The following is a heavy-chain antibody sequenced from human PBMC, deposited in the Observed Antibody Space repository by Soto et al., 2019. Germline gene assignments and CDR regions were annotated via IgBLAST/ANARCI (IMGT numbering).Heavy chain of an antibody. CDR1: GFTFDDYA. V-gene: IGHV3-9*01. J-gene: IGHJ4*02. D-gene: IGHD3-16*01. CDR2: INLNGNNI. Sequence: EVQLVESGGGLVQPGRSLRLSCAASGFTFDDYAMHWVRQTPGKGLEWVSGINLNGNNIGYADSVKGRFTISRDNAKNSLYLQMNSLRPEETALYYCTKDTFYDYVWGSEDSWGQGTLVTVSA. CDR3: TKDTFYDYVWGSEDS.